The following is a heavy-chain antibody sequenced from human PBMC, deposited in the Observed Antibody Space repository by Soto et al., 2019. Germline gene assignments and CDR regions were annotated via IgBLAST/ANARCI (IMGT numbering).Heavy chain of an antibody. CDR1: GGSISSGGYY. D-gene: IGHD2-2*01. CDR3: ARGVGVVVPPAIHFDY. V-gene: IGHV4-31*03. J-gene: IGHJ4*02. CDR2: IYYSAST. Sequence: QVQLQESGPGLVKPSQTLSLTCSVSGGSISSGGYYWSWIRQHPVKGLEWIGYIYYSASTHYNPSLKSRVTISVDTSKNQFSLKLSSVTAADTAVYYCARGVGVVVPPAIHFDYWGQGTLVTVSS.